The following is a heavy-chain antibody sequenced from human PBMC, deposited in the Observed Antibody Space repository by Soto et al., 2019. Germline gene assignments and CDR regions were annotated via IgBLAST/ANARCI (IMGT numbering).Heavy chain of an antibody. CDR2: IYYSGST. V-gene: IGHV4-59*01. Sequence: SETLSLTCTVSGGSISSYYWSWIRQPPGKGLEWIGYIYYSGSTNYNPSLKSRVTISVDTSKNQFSLKLSSVTAADTAVYYCARDRFRGAFDIWGQGTMVTVSS. J-gene: IGHJ3*02. D-gene: IGHD3-16*01. CDR1: GGSISSYY. CDR3: ARDRFRGAFDI.